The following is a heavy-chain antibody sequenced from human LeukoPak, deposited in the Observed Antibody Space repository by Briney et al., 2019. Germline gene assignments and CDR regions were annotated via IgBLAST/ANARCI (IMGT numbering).Heavy chain of an antibody. J-gene: IGHJ4*02. CDR3: ARDKAAAAGVDY. CDR1: GFTFSSYG. V-gene: IGHV3-21*01. CDR2: ISSSSSYI. Sequence: GGSLRLSCAASGFTFSSYGMHWFRQAPGKGLEWVSSISSSSSYIYYADSVKGRFTISRDNAKNSLYLQMNSLRAEDTAVYYCARDKAAAAGVDYWGQGTLVTVSS. D-gene: IGHD6-13*01.